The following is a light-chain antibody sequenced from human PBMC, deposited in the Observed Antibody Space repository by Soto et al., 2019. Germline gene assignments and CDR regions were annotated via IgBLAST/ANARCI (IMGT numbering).Light chain of an antibody. CDR2: DAS. CDR1: HDISSA. CDR3: QQFNNYQYT. Sequence: AIPLTQSPSSLSESVGDRVTITCRASHDISSALAWYQQKPGKPPNLLIYDASSLESGVPSRFSGSGSGTDFTLTISSLQPEDFASYYCQQFNNYQYTFGQGTKLEIK. V-gene: IGKV1D-13*01. J-gene: IGKJ2*01.